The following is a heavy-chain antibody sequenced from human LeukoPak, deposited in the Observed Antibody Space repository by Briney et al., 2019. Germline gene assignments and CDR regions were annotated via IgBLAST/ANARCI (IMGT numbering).Heavy chain of an antibody. J-gene: IGHJ4*02. CDR1: GFTFSSYG. Sequence: GGSLRLSCAASGFTFSSYGMSWVRQAPGKGLEWVSAISGSGGSTYYADSVKGRFTISRDNSKNTLYLQMDSLRGEDTAIYYCAKAPSGSGKTGIALFDYWGQGTLVTVSS. D-gene: IGHD3-10*01. CDR2: ISGSGGST. CDR3: AKAPSGSGKTGIALFDY. V-gene: IGHV3-23*01.